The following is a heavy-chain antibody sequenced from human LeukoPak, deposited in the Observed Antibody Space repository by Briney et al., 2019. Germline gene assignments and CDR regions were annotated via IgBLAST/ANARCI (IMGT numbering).Heavy chain of an antibody. D-gene: IGHD5-18*01. Sequence: SETLSLTCTVSGGSISSYHWSWIRQPAGRGLEWIGHININEGPKYNPSLRSRVTMSADTSRNQYSLKLSSVTAADTAVYYCARDGNSYGPDFDYWGQGTLVTVSS. CDR2: ININEGP. CDR1: GGSISSYH. CDR3: ARDGNSYGPDFDY. J-gene: IGHJ4*02. V-gene: IGHV4-4*07.